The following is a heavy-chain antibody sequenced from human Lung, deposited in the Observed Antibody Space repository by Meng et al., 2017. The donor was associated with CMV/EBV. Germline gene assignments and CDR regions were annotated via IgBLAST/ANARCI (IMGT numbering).Heavy chain of an antibody. Sequence: YGGSRVRQAPGQGPEYMGWVSDYNGNTDYAQRFQGRVTMTTDTSTNTAFMELRGLRSDDTAVYYCARGGMMWRSGIVIEPATAYDFWGQGTLVTVSS. CDR1: YG. J-gene: IGHJ4*02. V-gene: IGHV1-18*01. CDR3: ARGGMMWRSGIVIEPATAYDF. D-gene: IGHD2/OR15-2a*01. CDR2: VSDYNGNT.